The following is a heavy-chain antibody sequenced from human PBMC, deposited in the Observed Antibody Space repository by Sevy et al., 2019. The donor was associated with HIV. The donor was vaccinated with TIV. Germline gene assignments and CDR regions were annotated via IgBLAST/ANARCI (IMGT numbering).Heavy chain of an antibody. Sequence: GGSLRLSCAASGFSFGDYGMHWVRQAPGKGLEWVAFIRYDEDTQYYADSVKGRFTISRDNSKNTLYLQMNSLGAEDTAVYYCAKPPTMYGSGSFYNNFKHWGQGTLVTVSS. CDR3: AKPPTMYGSGSFYNNFKH. CDR1: GFSFGDYG. CDR2: IRYDEDTQ. D-gene: IGHD3-10*01. J-gene: IGHJ4*02. V-gene: IGHV3-30*02.